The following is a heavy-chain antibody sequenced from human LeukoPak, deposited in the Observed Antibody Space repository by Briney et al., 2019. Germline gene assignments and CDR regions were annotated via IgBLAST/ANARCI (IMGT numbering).Heavy chain of an antibody. J-gene: IGHJ5*02. D-gene: IGHD6-13*01. Sequence: SETLSLTCTVSGYSISSGYYWGWLRQPPGKGLEWIGSIYHSGSTYYNPSLKSQVTISVDTSKNQFSLKLSSVTAADTAVYYCARGYSSSWYLNWFDPWGQGTLVTVSS. CDR3: ARGYSSSWYLNWFDP. V-gene: IGHV4-38-2*02. CDR1: GYSISSGYY. CDR2: IYHSGST.